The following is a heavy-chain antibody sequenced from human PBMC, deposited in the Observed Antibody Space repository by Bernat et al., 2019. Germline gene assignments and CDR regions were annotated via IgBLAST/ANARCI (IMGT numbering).Heavy chain of an antibody. CDR3: ARSSSGTYSLFEDY. D-gene: IGHD1-26*01. J-gene: IGHJ4*02. V-gene: IGHV3-7*03. CDR2: INQDGSEK. Sequence: EVQLVESGRGLVQPGGSLRLSCAASGFTFSSYWMNWVRQAPGKGLEWVANINQDGSEKHYVDSVTGRFTTSRDNAKNSFYLQMNSLRAEDTALYYCARSSSGTYSLFEDYWCQGTLVTVSS. CDR1: GFTFSSYW.